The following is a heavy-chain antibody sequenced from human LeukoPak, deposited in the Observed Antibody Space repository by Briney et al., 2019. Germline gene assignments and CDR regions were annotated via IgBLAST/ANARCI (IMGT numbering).Heavy chain of an antibody. CDR2: INTNAGNP. D-gene: IGHD3-10*01. J-gene: IGHJ5*02. Sequence: ASVKVSCKASGYIFTNYAMNWVRQAPGQGLEWMGRINTNAGNPTYAQGFTGRFVFSLDTSVSTAYLQISSLKAEDTAVYYCARGRILITMVRGARNWFDPWGQGTLVTVSS. V-gene: IGHV7-4-1*02. CDR3: ARGRILITMVRGARNWFDP. CDR1: GYIFTNYA.